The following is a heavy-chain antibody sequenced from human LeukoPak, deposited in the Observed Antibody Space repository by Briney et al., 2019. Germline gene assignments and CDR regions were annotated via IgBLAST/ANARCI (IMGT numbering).Heavy chain of an antibody. V-gene: IGHV3-20*04. CDR1: GFTFDDYG. CDR3: ARDSVSGTTVPIDY. D-gene: IGHD4-11*01. J-gene: IGHJ4*02. CDR2: INWNGGST. Sequence: GGSLRLSCAASGFTFDDYGMSWVRQGPGKGLEWVSGINWNGGSTGYADSVKGRFTISRDNAKNCLYLQMNSLRAEDTAVYYCARDSVSGTTVPIDYWGQGTLVTVTS.